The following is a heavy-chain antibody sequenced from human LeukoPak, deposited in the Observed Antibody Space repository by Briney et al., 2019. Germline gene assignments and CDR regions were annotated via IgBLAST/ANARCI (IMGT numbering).Heavy chain of an antibody. CDR1: GFTFSSYG. Sequence: GGSLRLSCAASGFTFSSYGMHWVRQAPGKGLEWVAVIWYDGSNKYYADSVKGRSTISRDNSKNTLYLQMNSLRAEDTAVYYCARGYRSGGSCYAFDYWGQGTLVTVSS. CDR2: IWYDGSNK. CDR3: ARGYRSGGSCYAFDY. V-gene: IGHV3-33*01. D-gene: IGHD2-15*01. J-gene: IGHJ4*02.